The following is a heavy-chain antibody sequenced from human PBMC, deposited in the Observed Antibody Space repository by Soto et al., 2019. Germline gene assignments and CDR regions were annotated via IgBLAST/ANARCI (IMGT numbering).Heavy chain of an antibody. D-gene: IGHD2-15*01. CDR1: GFSLSNTRMG. V-gene: IGHV2-26*01. CDR2: IFSNDEK. CDR3: ALLRGYCSGGSCYWFAFDV. Sequence: QVTLKESGPVLVKPTETLTLTCTVSGFSLSNTRMGVSWIRQPPGKALEWLAQIFSNDEKSDSTSLKSRLSISKDISKSQVVLTMTKMDPVDTATYYCALLRGYCSGGSCYWFAFDVWGQGTMVTISS. J-gene: IGHJ3*01.